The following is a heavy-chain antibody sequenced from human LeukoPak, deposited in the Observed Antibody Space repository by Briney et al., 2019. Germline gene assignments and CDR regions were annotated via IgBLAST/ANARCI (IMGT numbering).Heavy chain of an antibody. CDR3: ARGPITITVSMDV. J-gene: IGHJ6*03. V-gene: IGHV4-34*01. D-gene: IGHD3-3*01. CDR1: GGSFSGYY. CDR2: INHSGST. Sequence: SETLSLTCAVYGGSFSGYYWSWIRQPPGKGLEWIGEINHSGSTNYNPSLKSRVTISVDTSKNQFSLKLSSVTAADTAVYYCARGPITITVSMDVWGKGTTVTVSS.